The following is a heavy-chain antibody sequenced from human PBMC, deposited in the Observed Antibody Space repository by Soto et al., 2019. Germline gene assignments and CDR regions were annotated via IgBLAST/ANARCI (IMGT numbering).Heavy chain of an antibody. CDR3: ARSRGSGYYWAEYYFDY. CDR2: IYSGGST. J-gene: IGHJ4*02. Sequence: GGSLRLSCAASGFTVSSNYMSWVRQAPGKGLEWVSVIYSGGSTYYADSVKGRFTISRDNSKNTLYLQMNSLRAEDTAVYYCARSRGSGYYWAEYYFDYWGQGTLVTVSS. CDR1: GFTVSSNY. V-gene: IGHV3-53*01. D-gene: IGHD3-22*01.